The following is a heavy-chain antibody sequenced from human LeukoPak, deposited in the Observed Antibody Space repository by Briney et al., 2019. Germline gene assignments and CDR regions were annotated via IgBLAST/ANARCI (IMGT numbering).Heavy chain of an antibody. CDR3: ARGEAAAGSNWFDP. CDR1: GYTFTSYD. V-gene: IGHV1-8*01. J-gene: IGHJ5*02. D-gene: IGHD6-13*01. CDR2: MNPNSGNT. Sequence: GASVKVSCKASGYTFTSYDINWVRQATGQGLEWMGWMNPNSGNTGYAQKFQGRVTMTRNTSISTAYMELSSLRSEDTAVYYCARGEAAAGSNWFDPWGQGTLVTVSS.